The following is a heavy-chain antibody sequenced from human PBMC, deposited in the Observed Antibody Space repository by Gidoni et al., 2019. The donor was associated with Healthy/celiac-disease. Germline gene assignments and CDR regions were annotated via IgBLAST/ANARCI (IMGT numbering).Heavy chain of an antibody. CDR2: MNPNSGNT. D-gene: IGHD4-17*01. V-gene: IGHV1-8*01. CDR1: GYTFTSYD. Sequence: QVQLVQSGAEVKKPGASVKVFSKASGYTFTSYDINWVRQATGQGLEWMGWMNPNSGNTGYAQKFQGRVTMTRNTSISTAYMELSSLRSEDTAVYYCARGNTVTTKNYYYGMDVWGQGTTVTVSS. J-gene: IGHJ6*02. CDR3: ARGNTVTTKNYYYGMDV.